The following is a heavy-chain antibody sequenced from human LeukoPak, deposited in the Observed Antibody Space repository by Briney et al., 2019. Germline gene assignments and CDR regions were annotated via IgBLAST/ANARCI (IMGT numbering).Heavy chain of an antibody. D-gene: IGHD3-9*01. CDR1: GFTFSNYW. J-gene: IGHJ4*02. V-gene: IGHV3-74*01. Sequence: PGGSLRLSCVASGFTFSNYWMLWVRQAPGKGLVWVSRINSDGSSTSYADSVKGRFTISRDNAKNTLYLQMNSLRAEDTAVYYCARDPLDFDFDYWGQGTLVTVSS. CDR3: ARDPLDFDFDY. CDR2: INSDGSST.